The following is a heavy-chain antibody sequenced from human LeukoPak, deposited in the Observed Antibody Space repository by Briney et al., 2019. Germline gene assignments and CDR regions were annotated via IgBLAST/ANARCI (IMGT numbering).Heavy chain of an antibody. D-gene: IGHD6-13*01. J-gene: IGHJ4*02. CDR1: GYIFTAYY. CDR2: IHPNNGGT. Sequence: GASVKVSCRASGYIFTAYYLHWVRQAPGQGLEGLGWIHPNNGGTNYAQKFQGRVTMTRDTSISTAYMELSRLTFDDTAVYYCVSETRIAASPSSDYWGQGTLVTVSS. CDR3: VSETRIAASPSSDY. V-gene: IGHV1-2*02.